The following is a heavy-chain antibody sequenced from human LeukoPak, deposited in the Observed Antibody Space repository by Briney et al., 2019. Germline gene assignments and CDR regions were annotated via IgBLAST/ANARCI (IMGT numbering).Heavy chain of an antibody. CDR2: INHSGST. D-gene: IGHD2-2*01. J-gene: IGHJ4*02. V-gene: IGHV4-34*01. CDR1: GGSFSGYY. CDR3: TRRLHQLPIDY. Sequence: PSETLSLTCAVYGGSFSGYYWSWVRQPPGKGLEWIGEINHSGSTNYNPSLKSGVTISVDTSKNQFSLKVRSVTAADTAIYYCTRRLHQLPIDYWGQGTLVTVSS.